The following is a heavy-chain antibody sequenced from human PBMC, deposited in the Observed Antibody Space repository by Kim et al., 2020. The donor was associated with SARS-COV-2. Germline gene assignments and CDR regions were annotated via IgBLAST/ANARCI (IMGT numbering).Heavy chain of an antibody. CDR3: ARDTYYYGSGSYYD. CDR1: GDSVSSNSAA. Sequence: SQTLSLTCAISGDSVSSNSAAWNWIRQSPSRGLEWLGRTYYRSKWYNDYAVSVQSRITINPDTSKNQFSLHLNSVTPEDTAVYYCARDTYYYGSGSYYDWGQGSLVTVS. D-gene: IGHD3-10*01. V-gene: IGHV6-1*01. CDR2: TYYRSKWYN. J-gene: IGHJ4*02.